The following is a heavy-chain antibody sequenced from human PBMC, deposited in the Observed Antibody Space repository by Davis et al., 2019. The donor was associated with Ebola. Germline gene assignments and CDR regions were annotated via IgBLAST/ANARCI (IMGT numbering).Heavy chain of an antibody. CDR1: GFTFSNYD. Sequence: GESLKISCAASGFTFSNYDMHWVRQAPGKGLEWVAVISYDGSNKYYADSVKGRFTISRDNSKNTLYLQMNSLRAEDTAVYYCARVRWTSGYYFDYWGQGTLVTVSS. V-gene: IGHV3-30-3*01. CDR2: ISYDGSNK. CDR3: ARVRWTSGYYFDY. J-gene: IGHJ4*02. D-gene: IGHD3-22*01.